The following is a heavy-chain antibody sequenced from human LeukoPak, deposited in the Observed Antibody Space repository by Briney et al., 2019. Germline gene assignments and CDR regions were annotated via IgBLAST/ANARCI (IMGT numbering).Heavy chain of an antibody. J-gene: IGHJ4*02. Sequence: GASVKVSCKASGYTFTSYGISWVRQAPGQGLEWMGWISAYNGNTNYAQKLQGRVTMTRDTSTSTVYMELSNLRSEDTAVYYCARDSSPGITMVRGAPGYWGQGTLVTVSS. CDR2: ISAYNGNT. D-gene: IGHD3-10*01. CDR3: ARDSSPGITMVRGAPGY. CDR1: GYTFTSYG. V-gene: IGHV1-18*01.